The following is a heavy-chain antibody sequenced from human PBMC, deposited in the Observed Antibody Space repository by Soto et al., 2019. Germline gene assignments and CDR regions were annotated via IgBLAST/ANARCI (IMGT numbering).Heavy chain of an antibody. D-gene: IGHD2-15*01. CDR2: IYYSGST. Sequence: QLQLQESGPGLVKPSETLSLTCTVSGGSISSSSYYWGWIRQPPGKGLEWIGSIYYSGSTYYIPSLKSRVTISVDTSKNQFSLKLSSVTAADTAVYYCARPQGVEGMDVWGQGTTVTVSS. V-gene: IGHV4-39*01. CDR1: GGSISSSSYY. J-gene: IGHJ6*02. CDR3: ARPQGVEGMDV.